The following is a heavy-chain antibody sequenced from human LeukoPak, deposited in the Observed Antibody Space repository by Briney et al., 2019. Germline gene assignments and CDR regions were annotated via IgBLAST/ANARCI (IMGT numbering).Heavy chain of an antibody. CDR2: ISPGGHTV. J-gene: IGHJ4*02. D-gene: IGHD6-19*01. V-gene: IGHV3-48*03. Sequence: PGGSLRLSCAASGFTFSSYEMNWVRQAPGKGLEWVSYISPGGHTVYFADSVKGRFTLSRDNAKNSLSLQMNSLTAEDTAVYYCAGGRDIAVAGPGGYFDYWGQGTLVTVSS. CDR3: AGGRDIAVAGPGGYFDY. CDR1: GFTFSSYE.